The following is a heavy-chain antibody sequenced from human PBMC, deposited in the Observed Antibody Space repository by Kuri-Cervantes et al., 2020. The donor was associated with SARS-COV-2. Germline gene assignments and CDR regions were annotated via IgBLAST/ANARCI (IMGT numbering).Heavy chain of an antibody. CDR1: GFTFSSYA. CDR2: ISGSGGST. J-gene: IGHJ4*02. V-gene: IGHV3-23*01. Sequence: GGSLRLSCAASGFTFSSYAMSWVRQAPGKGLEWVSAISGSGGSTYYADSVKGRFTISRDNAKNSLYLQMNSLRAEGTAVYYCARDRYSSSCFDYWGQGTLVTVSS. D-gene: IGHD6-13*01. CDR3: ARDRYSSSCFDY.